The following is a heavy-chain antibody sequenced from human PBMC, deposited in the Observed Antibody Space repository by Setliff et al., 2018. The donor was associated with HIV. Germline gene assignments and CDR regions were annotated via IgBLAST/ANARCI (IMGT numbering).Heavy chain of an antibody. Sequence: GASVKVSCKASGYTFNRYGISWVRQAPGQGLEWMGWSSGYNGNTKYVQNLQGRVTMSTDTSTSTVYMELRSLRSDDTAVYYCARVPYRSAWFSGGHDAFDVWVQGTMVTVSS. CDR3: ARVPYRSAWFSGGHDAFDV. J-gene: IGHJ3*01. CDR1: GYTFNRYG. CDR2: SSGYNGNT. D-gene: IGHD6-19*01. V-gene: IGHV1-18*01.